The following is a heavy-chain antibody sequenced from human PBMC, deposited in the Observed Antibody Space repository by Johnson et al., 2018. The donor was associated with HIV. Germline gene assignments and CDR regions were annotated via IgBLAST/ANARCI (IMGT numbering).Heavy chain of an antibody. J-gene: IGHJ3*02. V-gene: IGHV3-30*18. CDR3: AKGGSYYVNAFDI. CDR1: GFTFSDYY. D-gene: IGHD1-26*01. Sequence: VQLLESGGGLVKPGGSLRLSCAASGFTFSDYYMSWIRQAPGKGLEWVAVISYDGSNKYYADSVKGRFTISRDNSKNTLYLQMNSLRAEDTAVYYCAKGGSYYVNAFDIWGQGTMVTVS. CDR2: ISYDGSNK.